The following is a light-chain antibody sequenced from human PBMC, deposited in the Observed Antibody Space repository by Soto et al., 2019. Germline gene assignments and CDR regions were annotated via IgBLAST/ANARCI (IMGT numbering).Light chain of an antibody. Sequence: AIRMTQSPSSLSASTGARVTITCRASQGISSYLAWYQQKPGKAPKLLIYAASTLQSGVPSRFSGSGSGTDFTLTISCLQSEDFATYYCQQYYSYPGTFGPGTRWIS. CDR3: QQYYSYPGT. CDR1: QGISSY. V-gene: IGKV1-8*01. CDR2: AAS. J-gene: IGKJ3*01.